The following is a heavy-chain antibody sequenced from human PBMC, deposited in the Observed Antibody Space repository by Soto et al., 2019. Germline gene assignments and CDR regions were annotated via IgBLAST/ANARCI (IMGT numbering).Heavy chain of an antibody. D-gene: IGHD4-17*01. CDR2: FDPEDGET. Sequence: ASVKVSCKVSGYTLTELSMHWVRQAPGKGLEWMGGFDPEDGETIYAQKFQGRVTMTEDTSTDTAYMELSSLRSEDTAVYYCATVGPDYVGYYYGMDVWGQGTTVTVSS. V-gene: IGHV1-24*01. J-gene: IGHJ6*02. CDR1: GYTLTELS. CDR3: ATVGPDYVGYYYGMDV.